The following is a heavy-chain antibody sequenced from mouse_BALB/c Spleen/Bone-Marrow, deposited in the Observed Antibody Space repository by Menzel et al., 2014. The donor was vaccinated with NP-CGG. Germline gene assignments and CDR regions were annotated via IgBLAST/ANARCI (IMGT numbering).Heavy chain of an antibody. CDR3: AREGGLRRRDYYAMDY. V-gene: IGHV1-14*01. D-gene: IGHD2-4*01. CDR2: INPYNDGT. CDR1: GYTFSAYV. Sequence: VQLQQSGPELVKPGASVKMSCKASGYTFSAYVMHWVQQKPGQGLEWIGYINPYNDGTKYNEKFKGKATLTSDKSSSTAYMELSSLTSEDSAVYYCAREGGLRRRDYYAMDYWGQGTSVTVSS. J-gene: IGHJ4*01.